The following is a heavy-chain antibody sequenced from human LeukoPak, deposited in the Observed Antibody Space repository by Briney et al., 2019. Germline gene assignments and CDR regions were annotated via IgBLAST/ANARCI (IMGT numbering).Heavy chain of an antibody. Sequence: SETLSLTCTVSGGSISSSSYYWGWIRQPPGKGLEWIGSIYYSGSTYYNPSLKSRVTISVETSKNEFSLKLRSVTAADTAVYYCARVTGYRIEDYFDYWGQGTLVTVSS. V-gene: IGHV4-39*07. CDR3: ARVTGYRIEDYFDY. CDR2: IYYSGST. D-gene: IGHD6-13*01. J-gene: IGHJ4*02. CDR1: GGSISSSSYY.